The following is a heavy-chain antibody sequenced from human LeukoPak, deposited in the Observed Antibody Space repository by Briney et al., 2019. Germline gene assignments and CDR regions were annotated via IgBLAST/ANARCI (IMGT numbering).Heavy chain of an antibody. CDR3: VQGWRDN. J-gene: IGHJ4*02. CDR2: INQDSSEK. Sequence: GGCLRLSCAASGFTFSNYWMTWVRQAPGKGLEWVANINQDSSEKFYVDSVKGRFTISRDNAKNSLYLHLNTLRPEDTAVYYCVQGWRDNWGQGTLVTVSS. V-gene: IGHV3-7*01. D-gene: IGHD2-15*01. CDR1: GFTFSNYW.